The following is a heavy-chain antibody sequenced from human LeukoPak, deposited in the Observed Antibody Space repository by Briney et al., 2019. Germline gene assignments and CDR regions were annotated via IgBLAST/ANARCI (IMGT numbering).Heavy chain of an antibody. V-gene: IGHV3-7*05. J-gene: IGHJ4*02. D-gene: IGHD4-17*01. CDR1: GFTFSSYW. CDR3: ASSGDYQSSPLPFDY. Sequence: GGSLRLSCAASGFTFSSYWMSWVRQAPGKGLEWVANIKQDGSEKYYVDSVKGRFTISRDNAKNSLYLQMNSLRAEGTAVYYCASSGDYQSSPLPFDYWGQGTLVTVSS. CDR2: IKQDGSEK.